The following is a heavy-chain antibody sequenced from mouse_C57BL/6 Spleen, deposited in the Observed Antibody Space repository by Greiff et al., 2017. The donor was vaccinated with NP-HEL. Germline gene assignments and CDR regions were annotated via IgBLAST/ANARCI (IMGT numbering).Heavy chain of an antibody. D-gene: IGHD2-12*01. CDR2: IRNKANGYTT. Sequence: EVKLMESGGGLVQPGGSLSLSCAASGFTFTDYYMSWVRQPPGKALEWLGFIRNKANGYTTEYSASVTGRFTISRDNSQSILYLQMNALRAEDSATYYCARSTYYTNWYFDVWGTGTTVTVSS. CDR3: ARSTYYTNWYFDV. J-gene: IGHJ1*03. V-gene: IGHV7-3*01. CDR1: GFTFTDYY.